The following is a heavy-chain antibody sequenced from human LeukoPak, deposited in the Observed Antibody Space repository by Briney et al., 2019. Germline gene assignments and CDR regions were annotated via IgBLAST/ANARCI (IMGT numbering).Heavy chain of an antibody. CDR2: ISGSGAYI. CDR3: ARSHRFDY. V-gene: IGHV3-21*01. J-gene: IGHJ4*02. CDR1: GFTFTTYT. Sequence: GGSLRLSCAASGFTFTTYTMNWVRQAPGKGLEWVSSISGSGAYIYYADSVKGRFTISRDNVKNSLYLQMNSLSAEDTALYYCARSHRFDYWGQGTLVTVSS.